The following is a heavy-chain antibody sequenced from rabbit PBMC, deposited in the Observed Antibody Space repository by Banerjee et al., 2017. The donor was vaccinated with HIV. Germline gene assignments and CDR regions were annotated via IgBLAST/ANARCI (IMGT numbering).Heavy chain of an antibody. J-gene: IGHJ4*01. V-gene: IGHV1S47*01. D-gene: IGHD4-1*01. Sequence: QEQLEESGGDLVKPEGSLTLTCKASGVDFSSNTMCWVRQAPGKRPEWIACIYNGGGITYYASWAKGRFTISKTSSTTVTLQMTSLTAADTATYFCARDLAGAIGWNFNLWGQGTLVTVS. CDR1: GVDFSSNT. CDR3: ARDLAGAIGWNFNL. CDR2: IYNGGGIT.